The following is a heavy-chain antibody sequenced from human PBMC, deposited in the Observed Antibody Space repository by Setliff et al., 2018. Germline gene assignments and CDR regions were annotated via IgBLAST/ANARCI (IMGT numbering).Heavy chain of an antibody. Sequence: ASVKVSCKTSGYTFSNYGVSWVRQAPGQGLEWMGWISGNNGHTKYAQKLRGRVTITADESTTTAYLELSSLRSEDTAVYYCARVRDCSGGICHRGFHHYMDVWGKGTTVTVSS. D-gene: IGHD2-15*01. J-gene: IGHJ6*03. CDR3: ARVRDCSGGICHRGFHHYMDV. V-gene: IGHV1-18*01. CDR1: GYTFSNYG. CDR2: ISGNNGHT.